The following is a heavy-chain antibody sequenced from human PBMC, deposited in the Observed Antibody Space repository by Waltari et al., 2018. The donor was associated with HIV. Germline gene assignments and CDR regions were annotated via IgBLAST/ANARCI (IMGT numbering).Heavy chain of an antibody. J-gene: IGHJ4*01. V-gene: IGHV3-33*03. D-gene: IGHD6-6*01. CDR1: GFIFSDHA. Sequence: VQLVESGGGVVQSGKSLSVSCAVSGFIFSDHAMHWVRQAPGKGLEWVGFVWSDESIKDYADSVKGRFNISRDNSKKLVYHCVRGLLGAAARIPSGYWGQGTRVIV. CDR2: VWSDESIK. CDR3: Y.